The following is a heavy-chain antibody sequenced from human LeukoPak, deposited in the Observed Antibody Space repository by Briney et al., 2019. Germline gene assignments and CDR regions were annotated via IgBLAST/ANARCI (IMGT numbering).Heavy chain of an antibody. CDR1: GFSFSVYW. CDR3: ARDYRLDY. V-gene: IGHV3-74*01. J-gene: IGHJ4*02. D-gene: IGHD3-16*02. Sequence: GGSLRLSCAASGFSFSVYWMHWVRQAPGKGPVWVSRIKTDGRITDYADFVKGRFTISRDNAKNTLYLQMNSLRAEDTAVYYCARDYRLDYWGQGTLVTVSS. CDR2: IKTDGRIT.